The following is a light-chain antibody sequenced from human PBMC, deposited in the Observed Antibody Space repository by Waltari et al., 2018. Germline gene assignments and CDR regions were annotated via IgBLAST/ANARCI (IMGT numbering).Light chain of an antibody. V-gene: IGLV1-47*01. J-gene: IGLJ1*01. CDR3: AAWDDSLSGFYV. CDR1: SANIGSNP. CDR2: MSA. Sequence: QSVLTQPPSASGNPGQSVTLSRSGSSANIGSNPVYWYQHLPGTAPKLLIYMSAQRPSGVPDRFFGSKSGTSASLAISGLRSEDEADYYCAAWDDSLSGFYVFGTGTKVTVL.